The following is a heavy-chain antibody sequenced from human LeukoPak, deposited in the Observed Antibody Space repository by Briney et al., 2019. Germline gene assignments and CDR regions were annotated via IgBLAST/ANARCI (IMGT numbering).Heavy chain of an antibody. CDR1: GGSISSYY. D-gene: IGHD4-17*01. CDR2: IYYSGST. Sequence: SETLSLTCTVSGGSISSYYWSWIRQPPGKGLEWIGYIYYSGSTNYNPSLKSRVTISVDTSKNQFSLKLSSVTAADTAVYYCARVIGTVTTVGGLFDYWGQGTLVTVSS. CDR3: ARVIGTVTTVGGLFDY. J-gene: IGHJ4*02. V-gene: IGHV4-59*01.